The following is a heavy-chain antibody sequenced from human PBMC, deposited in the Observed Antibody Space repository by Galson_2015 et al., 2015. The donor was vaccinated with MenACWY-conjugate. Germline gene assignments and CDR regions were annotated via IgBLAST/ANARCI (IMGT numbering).Heavy chain of an antibody. CDR1: GGSISSSSYY. Sequence: LSLTCTVSGGSISSSSYYWGWIRQPPGKGLEWIGSIYYSGSTYYNPSLKSRVTISVDTSKNQFSLKLSSVTAADTAVYYCARVPHAWQQLEGFDPWGQGTLVTVSS. V-gene: IGHV4-39*07. CDR2: IYYSGST. D-gene: IGHD6-13*01. CDR3: ARVPHAWQQLEGFDP. J-gene: IGHJ5*02.